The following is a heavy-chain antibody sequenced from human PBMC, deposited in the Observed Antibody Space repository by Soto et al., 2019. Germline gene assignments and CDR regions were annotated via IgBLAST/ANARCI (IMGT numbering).Heavy chain of an antibody. CDR2: IFPLTDIP. CDR1: GGTFRNYP. Sequence: QVQLVQSGTEVKKPGSSVKVSCKASGGTFRNYPINWVRQAPGQGLEWMGSIFPLTDIPDYAQNFQARLTISVDKSTSTAYMELSSLTFDDTAMYFCARGPLVVLNYFESWGQGTLVTVSS. CDR3: ARGPLVVLNYFES. J-gene: IGHJ4*02. V-gene: IGHV1-69*02.